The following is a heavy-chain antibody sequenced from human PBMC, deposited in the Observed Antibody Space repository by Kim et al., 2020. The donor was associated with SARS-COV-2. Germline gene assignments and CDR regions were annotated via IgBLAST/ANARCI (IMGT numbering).Heavy chain of an antibody. CDR3: ARGNYGVLDY. D-gene: IGHD4-17*01. Sequence: GGSLRLSCAASGFTVSSNYMSWVRQAPGKGLEWVSVIYSGGSTYYADSVKGRFTISRHNSKNTLYLQMNSLRAEGTAVYYCARGNYGVLDYWGQGTLVTVSS. CDR2: IYSGGST. J-gene: IGHJ4*02. CDR1: GFTVSSNY. V-gene: IGHV3-53*04.